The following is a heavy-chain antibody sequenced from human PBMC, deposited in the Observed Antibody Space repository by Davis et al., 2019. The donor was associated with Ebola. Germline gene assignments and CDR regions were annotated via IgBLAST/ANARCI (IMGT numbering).Heavy chain of an antibody. CDR3: ARQPSRDAYNPFDY. D-gene: IGHD5-24*01. CDR1: AGSISTSSYK. CDR2: ISYSGST. V-gene: IGHV4-39*01. Sequence: SETLSLTCSVSAGSISTSSYKWGWIRQPPGKGLEWIGSISYSGSTYYNPSLKSRVTISVDTSKNQFSLKVNSVTAADTAVFYCARQPSRDAYNPFDYWGQGTLVTVSS. J-gene: IGHJ4*02.